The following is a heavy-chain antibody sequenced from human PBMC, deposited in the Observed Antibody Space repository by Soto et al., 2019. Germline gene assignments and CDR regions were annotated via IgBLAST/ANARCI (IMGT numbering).Heavy chain of an antibody. CDR1: GFSLSNSGVG. Sequence: QITLKESGPSPVKPTQTLTVTCTFSGFSLSNSGVGVAWIRQPPGKALEWLALIYGDNDKRYSASLNTRPTTTKDTSKPQVVLTMTNMDPVDTATYYCAHCTLHDYGDYDPGTSHVFDSWGQGTLVTVSS. CDR2: IYGDNDK. J-gene: IGHJ4*02. CDR3: AHCTLHDYGDYDPGTSHVFDS. D-gene: IGHD4-17*01. V-gene: IGHV2-5*02.